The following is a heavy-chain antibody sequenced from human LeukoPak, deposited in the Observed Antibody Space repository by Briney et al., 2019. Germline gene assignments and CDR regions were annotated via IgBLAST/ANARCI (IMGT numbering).Heavy chain of an antibody. CDR2: ISGSGGST. J-gene: IGHJ5*02. D-gene: IGHD2-2*01. CDR1: GFSFSVTG. V-gene: IGHV3-23*01. Sequence: GGSLRLSCAASGFSFSVTGMHWVRQAPGKGLEWVSAISGSGGSTYYADSVKGRFTISRDNSKNTLYLQMNSLRAEDTAVYYCAKKVVPAAPYNWFDPWGQGTLVTVSS. CDR3: AKKVVPAAPYNWFDP.